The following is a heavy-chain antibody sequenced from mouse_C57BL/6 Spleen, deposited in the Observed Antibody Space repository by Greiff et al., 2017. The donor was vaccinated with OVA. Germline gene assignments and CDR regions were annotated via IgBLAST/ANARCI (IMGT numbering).Heavy chain of an antibody. CDR2: INPNNGGT. CDR1: GYTFTDYY. CDR3: ARRGYYYGSSYPFAY. V-gene: IGHV1-26*01. D-gene: IGHD1-1*01. Sequence: VQLQQSGPELVKPGASVKISCKASGYTFTDYYMNWVKQSHGKSLEWIGDINPNNGGTSYNQKFKGKATLTVDKSSSTAYMALRSLTSEDSAVYYCARRGYYYGSSYPFAYWGQGTLVTVSA. J-gene: IGHJ3*01.